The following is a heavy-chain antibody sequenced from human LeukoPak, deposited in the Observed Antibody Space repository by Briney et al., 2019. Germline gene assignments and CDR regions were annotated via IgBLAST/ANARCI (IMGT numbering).Heavy chain of an antibody. CDR3: ARLGSGWLFDY. D-gene: IGHD6-19*01. J-gene: IGHJ4*02. Sequence: PGGSPRLSCAASGFTFSSYGMHWVRQAPGKGLEWVAVTWYDGSNKYYADSVKGRFTISKDNSKNTVDLQMNSLRAEDTAVYYCARLGSGWLFDYWGQGTLVTVSS. CDR2: TWYDGSNK. CDR1: GFTFSSYG. V-gene: IGHV3-33*01.